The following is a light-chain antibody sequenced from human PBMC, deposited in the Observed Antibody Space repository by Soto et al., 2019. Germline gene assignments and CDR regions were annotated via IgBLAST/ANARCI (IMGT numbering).Light chain of an antibody. V-gene: IGKV1-5*03. CDR3: QQYNSYSPT. J-gene: IGKJ4*01. CDR2: KAA. CDR1: QNIDSW. Sequence: DIQMTQSPSTLSASVGDRVTITCRASQNIDSWLAWYQQKPGKAPKLLIYKAASLENVVPSRCSGSGSGTEFTLTISSLQPYDFATYHLQQYNSYSPTFGGGTKVEIK.